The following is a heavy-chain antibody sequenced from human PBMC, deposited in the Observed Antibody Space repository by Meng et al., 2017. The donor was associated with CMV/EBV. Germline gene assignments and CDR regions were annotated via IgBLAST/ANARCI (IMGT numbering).Heavy chain of an antibody. V-gene: IGHV1-69*02. CDR3: TRGPSSIAARQYYYYGMDV. D-gene: IGHD6-6*01. CDR2: IIPILGIE. J-gene: IGHJ6*02. Sequence: SVKVSCKASGGTFSSYTISWVRQAPGQGLEWMGRIIPILGIENYAQKFQGRVTITADKSTSTAYMELSSLRSEDTAVYYCTRGPSSIAARQYYYYGMDVWGQGTTVTVSS. CDR1: GGTFSSYT.